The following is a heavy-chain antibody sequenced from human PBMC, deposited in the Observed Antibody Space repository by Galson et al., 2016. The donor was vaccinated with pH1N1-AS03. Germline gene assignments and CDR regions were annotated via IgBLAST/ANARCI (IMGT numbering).Heavy chain of an antibody. CDR3: ARARGGEDAWSQDV. V-gene: IGHV3-11*03. D-gene: IGHD2-21*01. CDR2: ISFTSDYR. Sequence: SLRLSCAASGFSLSDYYMTWIRQAPGKGLEWVAYISFTSDYRHYADSVKGRFNISRDNAKDSLYLQMDSLRVEDTAVYYCARARGGEDAWSQDVWGQGTTVTVSS. J-gene: IGHJ6*02. CDR1: GFSLSDYY.